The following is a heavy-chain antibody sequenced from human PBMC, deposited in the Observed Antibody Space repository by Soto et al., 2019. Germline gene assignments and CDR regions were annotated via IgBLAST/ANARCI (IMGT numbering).Heavy chain of an antibody. Sequence: QVQLVESGGGVVQPGRSLRLSCAASGFTFSSYAMHWVRQAPGKGLEWVAVISYDGSNKYYADSVKGRFTISRDNSKNTLYLQMNSLRAEDTAVYYCARASQAYVVVVTAPRLGYFDLWGRGTLVTVSS. CDR2: ISYDGSNK. D-gene: IGHD2-21*02. J-gene: IGHJ2*01. CDR3: ARASQAYVVVVTAPRLGYFDL. CDR1: GFTFSSYA. V-gene: IGHV3-30-3*01.